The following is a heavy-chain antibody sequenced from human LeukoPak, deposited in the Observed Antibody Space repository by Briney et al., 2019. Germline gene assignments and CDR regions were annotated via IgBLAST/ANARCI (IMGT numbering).Heavy chain of an antibody. CDR3: ARAGYHDSSGYTNFDY. V-gene: IGHV1-18*01. J-gene: IGHJ4*02. CDR2: ISAYNGNT. Sequence: ASVKVSCKASGYTFTSYGISWVRQAPGQGLEWMGWISAYNGNTNYAQKLQGRVTMTTATSTSTAYMELRSLRSDDTAVYYCARAGYHDSSGYTNFDYWGRGTLVTVSS. D-gene: IGHD3-22*01. CDR1: GYTFTSYG.